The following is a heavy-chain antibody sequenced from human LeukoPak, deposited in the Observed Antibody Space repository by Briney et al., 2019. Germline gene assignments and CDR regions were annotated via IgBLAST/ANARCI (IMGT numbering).Heavy chain of an antibody. Sequence: SETLSLTCTVSGGSISSYYWSWIRQPPGKGLEWIGYIYYSGSTNYNPSLKSRVTISVDTSKNQFPLKLSSVTAADTAVYYCAGTLVAQYYYYMDVWGKGTTVTVSS. CDR2: IYYSGST. V-gene: IGHV4-59*01. J-gene: IGHJ6*03. D-gene: IGHD2-2*01. CDR1: GGSISSYY. CDR3: AGTLVAQYYYYMDV.